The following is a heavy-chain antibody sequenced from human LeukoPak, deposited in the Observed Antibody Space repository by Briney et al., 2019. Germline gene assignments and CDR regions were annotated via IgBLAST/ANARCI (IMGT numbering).Heavy chain of an antibody. Sequence: GGSLRLSCAASGFSVRSYEMNWVRQAPGKGLEWVSYVSSGAGTIYYADSVKGRFTISRDDAKNSVYLQMNNLRVEDTAVYYCARDAADSNFLNWFDPWGQGTLVIVSS. CDR2: VSSGAGTI. J-gene: IGHJ5*02. CDR3: ARDAADSNFLNWFDP. D-gene: IGHD4-11*01. V-gene: IGHV3-48*03. CDR1: GFSVRSYE.